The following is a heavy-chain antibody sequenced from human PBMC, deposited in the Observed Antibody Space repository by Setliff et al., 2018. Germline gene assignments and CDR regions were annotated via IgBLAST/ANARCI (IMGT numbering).Heavy chain of an antibody. CDR3: ARVGSGPKDAFDI. D-gene: IGHD6-19*01. J-gene: IGHJ3*02. CDR1: GYTFTSYA. V-gene: IGHV1-3*01. CDR2: INAGNGNT. Sequence: GASVKVSCKASGYTFTSYAMHWVRQAPGQRLEWMGWINAGNGNTKYSQKFQGRVTITRDTSASTAYMELSSLRSENTAVYYCARVGSGPKDAFDIWGQGSMVTVSS.